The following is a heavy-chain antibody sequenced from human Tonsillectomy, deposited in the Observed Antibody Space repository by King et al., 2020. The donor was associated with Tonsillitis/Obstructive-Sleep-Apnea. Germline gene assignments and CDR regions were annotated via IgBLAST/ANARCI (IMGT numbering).Heavy chain of an antibody. Sequence: QVQLQESGPGLVKPSETLSLTCTVSGGSISSYYWSWIRQPPGKELKWIGYIYYSGSTNYNPSLKSRVTISVDTSKNQFSLKLSSVTAADTAVYYCARQTYYYDSSGYLPTDYYSMDVWGQGTTVTVSS. CDR1: GGSISSYY. CDR2: IYYSGST. V-gene: IGHV4-59*01. D-gene: IGHD3-22*01. CDR3: ARQTYYYDSSGYLPTDYYSMDV. J-gene: IGHJ6*02.